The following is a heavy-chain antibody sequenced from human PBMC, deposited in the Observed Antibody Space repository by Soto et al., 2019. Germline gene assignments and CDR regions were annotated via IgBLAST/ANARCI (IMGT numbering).Heavy chain of an antibody. Sequence: SVKVSGKASGVTFSSYAISWVRQAPGQGLEWMGGIIPIFGTANYAQKFQGRVTITADESTSTAYMELSSLRSEDTAVYYCASTPRKYCSSTSCYLSGGMDVWGQGTTVTVSS. D-gene: IGHD2-2*01. CDR3: ASTPRKYCSSTSCYLSGGMDV. V-gene: IGHV1-69*13. CDR1: GVTFSSYA. CDR2: IIPIFGTA. J-gene: IGHJ6*02.